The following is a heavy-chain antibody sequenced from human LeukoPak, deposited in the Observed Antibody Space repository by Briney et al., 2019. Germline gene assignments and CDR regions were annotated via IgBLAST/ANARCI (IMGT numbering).Heavy chain of an antibody. J-gene: IGHJ6*03. CDR3: ARDSIEQWPVQSSPMDV. D-gene: IGHD6-19*01. Sequence: GGSLRLSCAASGFTFSSYSMNWVRQAPGKGLEWVSSISSSSSYIYYADSVKGRFTISRDNAKNSLYLQMNSLRAEDTAVYYCARDSIEQWPVQSSPMDVWGKGTTVTVSS. CDR1: GFTFSSYS. V-gene: IGHV3-21*01. CDR2: ISSSSSYI.